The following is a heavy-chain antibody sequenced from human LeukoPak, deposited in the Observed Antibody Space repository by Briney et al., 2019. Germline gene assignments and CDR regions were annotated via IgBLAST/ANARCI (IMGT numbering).Heavy chain of an antibody. Sequence: APVKVSCKASGYTFTSYDINWVRQATGQGLEWMGWMNPNSGNTGYAQKFQGRVTMTRNTSISTAYMELSSLRSEDTAVYYCARGVKDYYDSSGYYTPERDFDYWGQGTLVTVSS. J-gene: IGHJ4*02. D-gene: IGHD3-22*01. V-gene: IGHV1-8*01. CDR3: ARGVKDYYDSSGYYTPERDFDY. CDR1: GYTFTSYD. CDR2: MNPNSGNT.